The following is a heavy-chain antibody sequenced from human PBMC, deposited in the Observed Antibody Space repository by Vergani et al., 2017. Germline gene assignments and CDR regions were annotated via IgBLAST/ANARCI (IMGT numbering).Heavy chain of an antibody. CDR2: MYTSGHT. CDR3: ARASHCINCYSEGPNRPGYYYMDV. D-gene: IGHD2-21*01. CDR1: GASVSRGTYY. V-gene: IGHV4-61*02. J-gene: IGHJ6*03. Sequence: QVQLQESGPGLLKPSQTLSLTCTVSGASVSRGTYYWTWIRQPAGKKLEWIVRMYTSGHTIYNPSLESRVTMSVDTSKNQFSLQLSSVTAADTAVYYCARASHCINCYSEGPNRPGYYYMDVWGKGTTVTVSS.